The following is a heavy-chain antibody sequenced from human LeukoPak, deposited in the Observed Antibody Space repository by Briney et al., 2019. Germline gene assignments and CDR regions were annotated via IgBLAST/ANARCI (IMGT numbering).Heavy chain of an antibody. V-gene: IGHV3-21*04. Sequence: PGGSLRLSCAASGFTFSTYSMNWVRQAPGKGLEWVSSISGTSSYIYYADSVKGRFTISRDNSKNTLYLQMNSLRADDTAVYYCADDLEWLRAFDPWGQGTLVTVSP. CDR3: ADDLEWLRAFDP. CDR1: GFTFSTYS. D-gene: IGHD3-3*01. CDR2: ISGTSSYI. J-gene: IGHJ5*02.